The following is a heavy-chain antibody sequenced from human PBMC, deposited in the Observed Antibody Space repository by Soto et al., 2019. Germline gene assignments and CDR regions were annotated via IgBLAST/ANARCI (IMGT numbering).Heavy chain of an antibody. V-gene: IGHV2-5*02. CDR1: GFSLDTSGVG. CDR3: SHMESRVASYGLDV. D-gene: IGHD3-3*01. CDR2: IYWDDDK. Sequence: QITLKESGPTLVKPTQTLTLTCTFSGFSLDTSGVGVAWIRQPPGKALEWLTLIYWDDDKRYSPSLRSRLTTTKDTSENRVVHTMTNMDPVDTATYYCSHMESRVASYGLDVWGQGTTVTVSS. J-gene: IGHJ6*02.